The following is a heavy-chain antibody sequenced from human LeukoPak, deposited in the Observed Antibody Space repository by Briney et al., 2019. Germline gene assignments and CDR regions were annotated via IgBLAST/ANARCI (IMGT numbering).Heavy chain of an antibody. CDR3: ARVTEGLLKNWFDP. V-gene: IGHV5-51*01. CDR1: GYSFTNYW. Sequence: GESLKISCKGSGYSFTNYWIGWVRQMPGKGLEWMGIIYPRDSITRYSPSFQGQVTISADKSISTAYLQWSSLKASDTAMYYCARVTEGLLKNWFDPWGQGTLVTVSS. CDR2: IYPRDSIT. D-gene: IGHD4/OR15-4a*01. J-gene: IGHJ5*02.